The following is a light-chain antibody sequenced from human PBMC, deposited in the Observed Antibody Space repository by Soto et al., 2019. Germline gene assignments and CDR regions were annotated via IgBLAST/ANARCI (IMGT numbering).Light chain of an antibody. Sequence: EIVMTQSPATLSVSPGGRATLSCRASQSISDTLAWYQQKPGQAPRLLIYDASSRATGIPARLSGSGSGTEFTLTISSLESQDFGVYYCQQYYKWPLTFGGGTKV. CDR2: DAS. V-gene: IGKV3D-15*01. CDR3: QQYYKWPLT. J-gene: IGKJ4*01. CDR1: QSISDT.